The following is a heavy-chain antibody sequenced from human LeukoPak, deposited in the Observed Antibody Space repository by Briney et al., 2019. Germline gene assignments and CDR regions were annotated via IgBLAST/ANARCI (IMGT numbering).Heavy chain of an antibody. CDR2: INPNSGGT. J-gene: IGHJ3*02. V-gene: IGHV1-2*02. CDR3: ARDPITMIVGDALDI. Sequence: GASVKVSCKASGYTFTGYYMHWVRQAPGQGLEWMGWINPNSGGTNYAQKFQGRVTMTRDTSISTAYMELSRLRSDDTAVYYCARDPITMIVGDALDIWGQGTMVTVSS. D-gene: IGHD3-22*01. CDR1: GYTFTGYY.